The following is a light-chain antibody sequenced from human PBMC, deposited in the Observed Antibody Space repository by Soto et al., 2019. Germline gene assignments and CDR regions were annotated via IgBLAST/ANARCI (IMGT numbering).Light chain of an antibody. CDR2: QDT. CDR1: KLGDKY. V-gene: IGLV3-1*01. Sequence: SYELTQPPSVSVSPGQTATITCSGNKLGDKYACWYQQKPGQSPLLVIYQDTNRPSGIPERFSGSNSGNTATLTISGTQAMDEADYYCQAWDSSTVVFGGGTKLTVL. CDR3: QAWDSSTVV. J-gene: IGLJ2*01.